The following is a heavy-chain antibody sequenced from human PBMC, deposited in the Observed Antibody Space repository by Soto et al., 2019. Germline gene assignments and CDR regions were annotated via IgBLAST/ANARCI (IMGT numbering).Heavy chain of an antibody. CDR1: GFTFSSYG. J-gene: IGHJ4*02. D-gene: IGHD2-15*01. CDR3: AKALVGYCSGGSCYFDY. CDR2: ISYDGSNK. V-gene: IGHV3-30*18. Sequence: SLRLSCAASGFTFSSYGMHWVRQAPGKGLEWVAVISYDGSNKYYADSVKGRFTISRDNSKNTLYLQMNSLRAEDTAVYYCAKALVGYCSGGSCYFDYWGQGTLVTVSS.